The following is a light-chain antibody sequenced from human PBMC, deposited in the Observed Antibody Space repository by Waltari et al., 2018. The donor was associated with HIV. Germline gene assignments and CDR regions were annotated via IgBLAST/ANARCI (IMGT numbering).Light chain of an antibody. CDR1: NTPLYPYNF. V-gene: IGLV2-23*02. CDR2: EVA. Sequence: QSALTQPASVSGPLGQSITISCRGTNTPLYPYNFVSWYQRLPGQAPKLLIYEVAKRPSGISSRFSGSKFGDTASLTISGLQPEDEALYFCCSSIVTDNPVLLFGNGTQVIVL. J-gene: IGLJ6*01. CDR3: CSSIVTDNPVLL.